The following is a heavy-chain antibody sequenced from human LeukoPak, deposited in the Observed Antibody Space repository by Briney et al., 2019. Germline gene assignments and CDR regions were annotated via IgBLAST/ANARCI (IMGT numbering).Heavy chain of an antibody. J-gene: IGHJ6*04. Sequence: GGSLRLSCASSGFTFTAYSMNWVRQAPGRGLEWISFISSTGHYIYYADSLKGQFTISRDNANSSLYLQISTLKAEDTAVYYCTRQWLRVMDVWGKGTTVTVSS. CDR1: GFTFTAYS. CDR2: ISSTGHYI. D-gene: IGHD6-19*01. CDR3: TRQWLRVMDV. V-gene: IGHV3-21*01.